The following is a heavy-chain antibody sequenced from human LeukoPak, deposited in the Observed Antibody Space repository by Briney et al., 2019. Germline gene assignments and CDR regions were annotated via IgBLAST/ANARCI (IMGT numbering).Heavy chain of an antibody. J-gene: IGHJ4*02. D-gene: IGHD3-10*01. CDR2: IIPIFGTA. CDR3: ARDLTGRYYFDY. V-gene: IGHV1-69*05. Sequence: GASVKVSCKASGGTFSSHAISWVRQAPGQGLEWMGGIIPIFGTANYAQKFQGRVTITTDESTSTAYMELSSLRSEDTAVYYCARDLTGRYYFDYWGQGTLVTVSS. CDR1: GGTFSSHA.